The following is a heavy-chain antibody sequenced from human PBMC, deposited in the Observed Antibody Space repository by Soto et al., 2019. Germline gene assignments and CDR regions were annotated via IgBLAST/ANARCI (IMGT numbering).Heavy chain of an antibody. J-gene: IGHJ4*02. CDR3: AKDSNYYYDSISYEFDY. V-gene: IGHV3-23*01. Sequence: GGSLRLSCAASGFSFSDYAMSWVRQAPGKGLEWVSAISGGGGSTYYSDSVKGRFTISRDNSKNALFLRMDSLRAEDTATYFCAKDSNYYYDSISYEFDYWGQGTLVTVSS. CDR1: GFSFSDYA. CDR2: ISGGGGST. D-gene: IGHD3-22*01.